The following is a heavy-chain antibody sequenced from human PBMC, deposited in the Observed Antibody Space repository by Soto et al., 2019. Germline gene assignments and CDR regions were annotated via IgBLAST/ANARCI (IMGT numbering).Heavy chain of an antibody. Sequence: PSETLSLTCTAYGGSFSGYYGSWIRQHTGKGLEWIGEINHSGSTNYNPSLKSRVTISVDTSKNQFSLKLSSVTAEDTAVYYCARDSGYSYGPPDYWGQGTLVTVSS. CDR3: ARDSGYSYGPPDY. CDR1: GGSFSGYY. J-gene: IGHJ4*02. CDR2: INHSGST. V-gene: IGHV4-34*01. D-gene: IGHD5-18*01.